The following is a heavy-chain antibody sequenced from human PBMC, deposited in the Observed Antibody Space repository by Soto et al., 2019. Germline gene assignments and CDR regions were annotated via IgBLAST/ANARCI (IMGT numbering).Heavy chain of an antibody. J-gene: IGHJ4*02. D-gene: IGHD6-19*01. Sequence: EVQLLESGGGLVQPGGSLRLSCAASVFTFSTFAMSWVRQAPGKGPEWVSGISGSGTSTYYADSVKGRFTISRDNSKNTLYLQMNNLRAEDTAVYYCAKTEQWLIAYFDYWGQGTLVTVSS. CDR2: ISGSGTST. CDR3: AKTEQWLIAYFDY. CDR1: VFTFSTFA. V-gene: IGHV3-23*01.